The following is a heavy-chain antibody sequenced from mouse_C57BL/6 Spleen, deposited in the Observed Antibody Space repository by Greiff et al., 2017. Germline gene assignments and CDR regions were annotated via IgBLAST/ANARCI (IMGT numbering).Heavy chain of an antibody. CDR2: IYPGDGDT. V-gene: IGHV1-82*01. CDR3: ARGIPFAY. J-gene: IGHJ3*01. CDR1: GYAFRSSW. Sequence: QVQLQQSGPELVKPGASVTISCKASGYAFRSSWMNWVKQRPGKGLEWIGRIYPGDGDTNYNGKFKGKATLTADKSSSTAYMQLSSLTSEDSAVYFCARGIPFAYWGQGTLVTVSA.